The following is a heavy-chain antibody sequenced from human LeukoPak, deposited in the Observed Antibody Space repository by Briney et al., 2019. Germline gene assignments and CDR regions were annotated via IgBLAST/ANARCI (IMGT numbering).Heavy chain of an antibody. CDR3: VIPSPRDYYDSSGYLGDLGY. J-gene: IGHJ4*02. D-gene: IGHD3-22*01. Sequence: GGSLRLSCAASGFTFDDYAMHWVRQAPGKGLEWVSGISWNSGSIGYADSVKGRFTISRDNAKNSLYLQMNSLRAEDTAVYYCVIPSPRDYYDSSGYLGDLGYWGQGTLVTVSS. CDR1: GFTFDDYA. V-gene: IGHV3-9*01. CDR2: ISWNSGSI.